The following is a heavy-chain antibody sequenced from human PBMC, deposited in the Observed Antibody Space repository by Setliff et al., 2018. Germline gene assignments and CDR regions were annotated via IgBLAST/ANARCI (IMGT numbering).Heavy chain of an antibody. J-gene: IGHJ4*02. D-gene: IGHD3-9*01. CDR3: ARQLRYFDWLHPLGYFDY. Sequence: SETLSLTCAVSGYSISSGYYWGWIRQPPGKGLEWIGSIYHSGSTYYNPSLKSRVTISVDTSKNQFSLKLSSVTAADTAVYYCARQLRYFDWLHPLGYFDYWCQGTMVTV. CDR1: GYSISSGYY. CDR2: IYHSGST. V-gene: IGHV4-38-2*01.